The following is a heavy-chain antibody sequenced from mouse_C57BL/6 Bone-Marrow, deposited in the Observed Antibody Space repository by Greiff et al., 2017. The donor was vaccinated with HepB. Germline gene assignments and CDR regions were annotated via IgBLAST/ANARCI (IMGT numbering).Heavy chain of an antibody. CDR3: TTRSPFAY. V-gene: IGHV14-4*01. J-gene: IGHJ3*01. CDR1: GFNIKDDY. CDR2: IDPENGDT. Sequence: EVQLQQSGAELVRPGASVKLSCTASGFNIKDDYMHWVKQRPEQGLEWIGWIDPENGDTEYASKFQGKATITADTSSNTAYLQLSSLTSEDTAVYYCTTRSPFAYWGQGTLVTVSA.